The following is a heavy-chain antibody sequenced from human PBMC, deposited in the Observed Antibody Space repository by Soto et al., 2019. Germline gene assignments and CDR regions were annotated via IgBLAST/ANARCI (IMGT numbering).Heavy chain of an antibody. V-gene: IGHV1-69*06. Sequence: SVKVSCKASGGTFSSYAISWVRQAPGQGLEWMGGIIPIFGTANYAQKFQGRVTITADKSTSTTYMELSSLRSEDTAVYYCASYYYDSSPIFDYWGQGTLVTVSS. CDR3: ASYYYDSSPIFDY. CDR1: GGTFSSYA. D-gene: IGHD3-22*01. CDR2: IIPIFGTA. J-gene: IGHJ4*02.